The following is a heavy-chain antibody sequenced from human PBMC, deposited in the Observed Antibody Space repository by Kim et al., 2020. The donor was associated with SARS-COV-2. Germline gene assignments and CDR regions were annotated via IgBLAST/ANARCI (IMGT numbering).Heavy chain of an antibody. J-gene: IGHJ3*02. Sequence: SETLSLTCTVSGGSISSSSYYWGWIRQPPGKGLEWIGSIYYSGSTYYNPSLKSRVTISVDTSKNQFSLKLSSVTAADTAVYYCASGRITMIVVVNDAFDIWGQGTMVTVSS. CDR2: IYYSGST. CDR3: ASGRITMIVVVNDAFDI. V-gene: IGHV4-39*01. CDR1: GGSISSSSYY. D-gene: IGHD3-22*01.